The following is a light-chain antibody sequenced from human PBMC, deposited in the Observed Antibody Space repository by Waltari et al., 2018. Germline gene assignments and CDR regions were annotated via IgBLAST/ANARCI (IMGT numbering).Light chain of an antibody. V-gene: IGKV1-5*03. CDR1: QSISNY. CDR2: KSF. J-gene: IGKJ2*01. CDR3: QQYNLSPYT. Sequence: IKMTQSPSTLSASVGDRLPITCRASQSISNYLAWYQQKPGKAPKVLIYKSFSLQSGVPSRFSGSGSETEFSLTISSLQPDDFATYYCQQYNLSPYTFGQGTTLEI.